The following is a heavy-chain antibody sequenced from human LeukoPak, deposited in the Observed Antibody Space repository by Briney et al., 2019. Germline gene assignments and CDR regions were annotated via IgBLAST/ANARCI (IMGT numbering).Heavy chain of an antibody. CDR3: ARSGLDTAMVTTLYYFDY. V-gene: IGHV3-30*04. J-gene: IGHJ4*02. D-gene: IGHD5-18*01. CDR1: GFTFSSYA. Sequence: PGGSLRLSCAASGFTFSSYAMHWVRQAPGKGLEWVAVISYDGSNKYYADSVKGRFTISRDNSKNTLYLQMNSLRAEDTAVYYCARSGLDTAMVTTLYYFDYWGQGTLVTVSS. CDR2: ISYDGSNK.